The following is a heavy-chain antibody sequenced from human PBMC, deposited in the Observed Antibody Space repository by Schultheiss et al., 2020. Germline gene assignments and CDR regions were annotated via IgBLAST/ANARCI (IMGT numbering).Heavy chain of an antibody. V-gene: IGHV2-5*02. CDR3: AQLRLHYYMDV. J-gene: IGHJ6*03. CDR2: IYWDDDK. Sequence: SGPTLVKPTQTLTLTCTFSGFSLSTSGVGVGWIRQPPGKALEWLALIYWDDDKRYSPSLKSRLTISKDTSKNQVVLTMTNMDPVDTATYYCAQLRLHYYMDVWGKGTTVTVSS. CDR1: GFSLSTSGVG. D-gene: IGHD2-15*01.